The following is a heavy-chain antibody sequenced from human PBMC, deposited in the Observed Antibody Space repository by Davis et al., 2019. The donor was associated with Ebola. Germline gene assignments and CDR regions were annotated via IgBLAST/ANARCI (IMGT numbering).Heavy chain of an antibody. J-gene: IGHJ4*02. V-gene: IGHV1-2*02. Sequence: ASVKVSCKASGYTFTGYYMHWVRQAPGQGLEWMGWINPNSGGTNYAQKFQGRVTMTRDTSISTAYMELSRLRSEDTAVYYCARDFSYVGGYCSSTSCSQDYWGQGTLVTVSS. CDR2: INPNSGGT. CDR3: ARDFSYVGGYCSSTSCSQDY. D-gene: IGHD2-2*01. CDR1: GYTFTGYY.